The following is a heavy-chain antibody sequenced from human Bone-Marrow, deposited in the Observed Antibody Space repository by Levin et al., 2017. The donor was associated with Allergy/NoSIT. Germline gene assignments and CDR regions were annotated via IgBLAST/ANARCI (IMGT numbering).Heavy chain of an antibody. CDR3: ARDRIGTLWFGELFPDY. Sequence: SSQTLSLPCPVSGGSISSSYWSWIRQPAGKGLEWIGRIYTSGSTNYNPSLKSRVTMSVDTSKNQFSLKLSSVTAADTAVYYCARDRIGTLWFGELFPDYWGQGTLVTVSS. V-gene: IGHV4-4*07. CDR1: GGSISSSY. J-gene: IGHJ4*02. D-gene: IGHD3-10*01. CDR2: IYTSGST.